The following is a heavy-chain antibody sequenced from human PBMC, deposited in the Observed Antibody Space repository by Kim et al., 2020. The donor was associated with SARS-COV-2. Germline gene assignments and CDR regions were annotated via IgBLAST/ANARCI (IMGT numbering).Heavy chain of an antibody. V-gene: IGHV5-10-1*01. CDR3: ARLKVSAFFDTWFDP. Sequence: GESLKISCQVSGYSFTSYWITWVRQMPGKGLEWMGRIDPGDSYTNYSPSFQGHVTITVDKSISTAYLQWSSLKASDTAIYYCARLKVSAFFDTWFDPWGLGTLVIVSS. CDR2: IDPGDSYT. CDR1: GYSFTSYW. J-gene: IGHJ5*02. D-gene: IGHD2-21*02.